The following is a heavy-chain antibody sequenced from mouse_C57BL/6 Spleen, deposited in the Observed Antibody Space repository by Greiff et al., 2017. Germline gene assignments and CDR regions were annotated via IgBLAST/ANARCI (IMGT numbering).Heavy chain of an antibody. CDR1: GFTFSDYY. D-gene: IGHD2-4*01. J-gene: IGHJ2*01. CDR3: ARSHYEGGYFDY. V-gene: IGHV5-16*01. Sequence: EVNLVESEGGLVQPGSSMKLSCTASGFTFSDYYMAWVRQVPEKGLEWVANINYDGSSTYYLDSLKSRFIISRDNAKNILYLQMSSLKSEDTATYYCARSHYEGGYFDYWGQGTTLTVSS. CDR2: INYDGSST.